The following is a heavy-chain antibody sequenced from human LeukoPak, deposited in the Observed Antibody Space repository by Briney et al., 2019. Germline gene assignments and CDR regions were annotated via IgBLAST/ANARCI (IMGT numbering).Heavy chain of an antibody. CDR3: ARDIVVVVAATYNWFDP. D-gene: IGHD2-15*01. V-gene: IGHV4-61*02. CDR1: GGSISSGSYY. Sequence: SETLSLTCTVSGGSISSGSYYWRWIRQPAGTGLEWIGRIYTSGSTNYNPSLKSRVTISVDTSKNQFSLKLSSVTAADTAVYYCARDIVVVVAATYNWFDPWGQGTLVTVSS. CDR2: IYTSGST. J-gene: IGHJ5*02.